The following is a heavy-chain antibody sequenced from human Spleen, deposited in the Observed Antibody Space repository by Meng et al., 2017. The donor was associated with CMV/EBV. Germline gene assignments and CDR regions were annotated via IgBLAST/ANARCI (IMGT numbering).Heavy chain of an antibody. CDR3: ATPLAITIFGGDKGGVVY. J-gene: IGHJ4*02. Sequence: GESLKISCAASRFTISSYSMNWVRQAPGKGLEWVSYISSSSSTIYYADSVKGRFTISRDNAKNSLYLQMNSLRAEDTAVYYCATPLAITIFGGDKGGVVYWGQGTLVTVSS. D-gene: IGHD3-3*01. CDR1: RFTISSYS. CDR2: ISSSSSTI. V-gene: IGHV3-48*04.